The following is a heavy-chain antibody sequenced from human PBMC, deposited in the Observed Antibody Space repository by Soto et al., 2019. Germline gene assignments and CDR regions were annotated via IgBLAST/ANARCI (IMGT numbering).Heavy chain of an antibody. Sequence: SETLSLTCTVSGDSIRPYYWTWIRQPPGKGLEWIGYVYYSGSVNYKSSLKSRVTMSIDTSKNQFSLRLNSVTAADTAVYYCARVTYDSFTAYSYYFDYWGQGTLVTVSS. CDR2: VYYSGSV. CDR1: GDSIRPYY. D-gene: IGHD3-9*01. V-gene: IGHV4-59*01. CDR3: ARVTYDSFTAYSYYFDY. J-gene: IGHJ4*02.